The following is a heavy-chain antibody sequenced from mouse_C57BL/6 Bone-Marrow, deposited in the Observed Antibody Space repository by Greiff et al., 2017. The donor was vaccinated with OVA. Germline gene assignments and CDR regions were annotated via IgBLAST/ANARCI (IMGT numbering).Heavy chain of an antibody. CDR3: TRLYSGAY. D-gene: IGHD2-12*01. CDR2: IDPENGDT. J-gene: IGHJ3*01. Sequence: VQLQQSGAELVRPGASVKLSCTASGFNIKDDYMHWVKQRPEQGLEWIGWIDPENGDTEYASKFQGTATITADTSSNTAYLQLSSLTSEDTAVYYCTRLYSGAYWGQGTLVTVSA. CDR1: GFNIKDDY. V-gene: IGHV14-4*01.